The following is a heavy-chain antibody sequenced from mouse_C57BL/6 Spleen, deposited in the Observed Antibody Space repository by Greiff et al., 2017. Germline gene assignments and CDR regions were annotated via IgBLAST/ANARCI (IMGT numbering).Heavy chain of an antibody. J-gene: IGHJ1*03. CDR3: TPDWYFGV. CDR2: IRLKSDNYAT. CDR1: GFTFRNYW. V-gene: IGHV6-3*01. Sequence: DVKLQESGGGLVQPGGSMKLSCVASGFTFRNYWMNWVRQSPEKGLEWVAQIRLKSDNYATHYAESVKGRFTISRDDSKSSVYLQMNNLRAEGTGIYYCTPDWYFGVWGTGTTVTVSS.